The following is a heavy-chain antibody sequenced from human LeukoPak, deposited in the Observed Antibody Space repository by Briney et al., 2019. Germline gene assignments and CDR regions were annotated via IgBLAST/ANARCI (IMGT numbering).Heavy chain of an antibody. D-gene: IGHD2-15*01. CDR2: IYHSGST. Sequence: SETLSLTCAVSGYSISSGYYWGWIRQPPGKGLEWIGSIYHSGSTYYNPSLKSRVIISVDTSKNQFSLKPSSVTAADTAVYYCAGSYDAFDIWGQGTMVTVSS. CDR1: GYSISSGYY. V-gene: IGHV4-38-2*01. CDR3: AGSYDAFDI. J-gene: IGHJ3*02.